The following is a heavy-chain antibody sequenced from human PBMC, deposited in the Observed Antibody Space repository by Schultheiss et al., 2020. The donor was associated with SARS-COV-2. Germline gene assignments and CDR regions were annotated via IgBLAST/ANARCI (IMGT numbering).Heavy chain of an antibody. V-gene: IGHV4-30-4*08. CDR3: ARGATGAPYYYDSSGYYFDY. D-gene: IGHD3-22*01. CDR2: IYYSGST. CDR1: GGSITSGPYY. J-gene: IGHJ4*02. Sequence: SETLSLTCSVSGGSITSGPYYWTWIRQHPVKGLEWIGYIYYSGSTYYNPSLKSRVTLSLDTSQNQFSLKLSSVTAADTAVYYCARGATGAPYYYDSSGYYFDYWGQGTLVTVSS.